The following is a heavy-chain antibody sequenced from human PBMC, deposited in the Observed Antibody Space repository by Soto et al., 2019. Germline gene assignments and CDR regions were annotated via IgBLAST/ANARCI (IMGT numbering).Heavy chain of an antibody. Sequence: SVKGSCTASGGTFSSYAISWVRQAPGQGLEWMGGIIPIFGTANYAQKFQGRVTITADESTSTAYMELSSLRSEDTAVYYCARVLSSSWSRGPYWFDPWGEGTLVPVS. V-gene: IGHV1-69*13. J-gene: IGHJ5*02. D-gene: IGHD6-13*01. CDR3: ARVLSSSWSRGPYWFDP. CDR1: GGTFSSYA. CDR2: IIPIFGTA.